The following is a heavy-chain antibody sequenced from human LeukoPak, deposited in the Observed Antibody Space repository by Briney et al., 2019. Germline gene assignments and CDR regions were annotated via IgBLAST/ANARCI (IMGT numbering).Heavy chain of an antibody. CDR3: ARHWIGRWYSSATMGMDV. CDR2: IYYSGST. J-gene: IGHJ6*02. D-gene: IGHD6-19*01. Sequence: SETLSLTCTVSGGSISSSSYYWGWNRQPPGKGLEWIGSIYYSGSTYYNPSLKSRVTISVDTSKNQFSLKLSSVTAADTAVYYCARHWIGRWYSSATMGMDVWGQGTTVTVSS. V-gene: IGHV4-39*01. CDR1: GGSISSSSYY.